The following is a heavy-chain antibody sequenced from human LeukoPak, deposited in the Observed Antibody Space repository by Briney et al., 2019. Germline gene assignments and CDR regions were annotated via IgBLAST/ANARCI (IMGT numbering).Heavy chain of an antibody. V-gene: IGHV1-69*13. Sequence: SVKVSCKASGGTFSSYAVSWVRQAPGQGLEWMGGIIPIFGTANYAQKFQGRVTITADESTSTAYMELSSLRSEDTAVYYCARWDTAMSSLDPWGQGTLVTVSS. CDR3: ARWDTAMSSLDP. CDR1: GGTFSSYA. CDR2: IIPIFGTA. D-gene: IGHD5-18*01. J-gene: IGHJ5*02.